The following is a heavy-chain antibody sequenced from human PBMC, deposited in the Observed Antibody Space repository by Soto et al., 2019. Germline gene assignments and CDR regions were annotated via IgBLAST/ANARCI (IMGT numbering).Heavy chain of an antibody. CDR2: ISSSSSYI. CDR1: GFTFSSYW. CDR3: AREADILNWFDP. Sequence: LRLSCAASGFTFSSYWMSWVRHAPGKGLEWVSSISSSSSYIYYADSVKGRFTISRDNAKNSLYLQMNSLRAEDTAVYYCAREADILNWFDPWGQGTLVTVSS. V-gene: IGHV3-21*01. J-gene: IGHJ5*02. D-gene: IGHD3-9*01.